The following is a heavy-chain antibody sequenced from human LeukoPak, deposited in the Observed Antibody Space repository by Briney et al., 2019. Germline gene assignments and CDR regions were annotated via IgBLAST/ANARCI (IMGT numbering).Heavy chain of an antibody. V-gene: IGHV1-2*02. CDR2: VNPHTGTV. CDR1: GYSFTGYY. Sequence: ASVKVSCTASGYSFTGYYIHWVRQALGQGLEGMGWVNPHTGTVRYAQKFQGRVTMTRDTSMNSAYIELTYLTSDDTAMYYCARSLYYYGSGEDCWGQGTLVTVSS. J-gene: IGHJ4*02. D-gene: IGHD3-10*01. CDR3: ARSLYYYGSGEDC.